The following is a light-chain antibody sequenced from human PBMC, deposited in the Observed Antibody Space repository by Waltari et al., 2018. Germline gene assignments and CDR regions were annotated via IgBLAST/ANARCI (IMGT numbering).Light chain of an antibody. CDR1: QRISSY. Sequence: DIQMTQSPSSLSASVGDRVTITCRAGQRISSYLNWYQQKPGKAPKLLIYAASSLQSGVPSRFSGIGSGTDVTLTISSLQPEDFATYYCQQSYSTPRTFGQGTKLEIK. V-gene: IGKV1-39*01. J-gene: IGKJ2*01. CDR3: QQSYSTPRT. CDR2: AAS.